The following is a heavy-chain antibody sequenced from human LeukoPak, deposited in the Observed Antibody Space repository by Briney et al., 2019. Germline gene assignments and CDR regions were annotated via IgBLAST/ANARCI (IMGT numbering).Heavy chain of an antibody. CDR1: GITFSYYW. J-gene: IGHJ4*02. V-gene: IGHV3-74*01. CDR2: INTDGTTT. D-gene: IGHD3-16*01. CDR3: LRSDNYGNWGY. Sequence: GGSLRLSCEVSGITFSYYWMHWVRQTPGKGLVWVSHINTDGTTTSYADSVKGRFTISRDNAKKTLYLEMNSLRVEDTAIYYCLRSDNYGNWGYWGQRTLVTVSS.